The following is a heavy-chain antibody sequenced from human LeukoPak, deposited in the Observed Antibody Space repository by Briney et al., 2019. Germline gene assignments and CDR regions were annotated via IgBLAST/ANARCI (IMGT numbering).Heavy chain of an antibody. Sequence: SETLSLTCTVSGGSISSYYWSWIRQPPGKGLEWIGYIYYSGSTSYNPSLKSRVTMSLDASKNQFSLELNSVTPADTAVYYCARGGNYWPQWWFDPWGRGTLVSVSS. D-gene: IGHD1-26*01. CDR2: IYYSGST. CDR3: ARGGNYWPQWWFDP. CDR1: GGSISSYY. J-gene: IGHJ5*02. V-gene: IGHV4-59*01.